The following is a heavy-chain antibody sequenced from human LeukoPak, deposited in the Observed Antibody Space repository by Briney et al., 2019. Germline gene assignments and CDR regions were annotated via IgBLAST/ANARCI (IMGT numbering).Heavy chain of an antibody. Sequence: GASVKVSCKASGYTFTSYYMHWVRQAPGQGLEWMGIINPSGGSTSYVQKFQGRVTMTRDTSTSTVYMELSSLRSEDTAVYYCARDLTDRGEYSSSPGPGDWGQGTLVTVSS. J-gene: IGHJ4*02. V-gene: IGHV1-46*01. D-gene: IGHD6-6*01. CDR2: INPSGGST. CDR3: ARDLTDRGEYSSSPGPGD. CDR1: GYTFTSYY.